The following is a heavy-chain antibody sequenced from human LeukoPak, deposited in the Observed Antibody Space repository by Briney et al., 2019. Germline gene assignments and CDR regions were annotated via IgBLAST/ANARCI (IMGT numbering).Heavy chain of an antibody. CDR1: GYTFTGYY. Sequence: ASVKVPCKASGYTFTGYYMHWVRQAPGQGLEWMGWINPNSGGTNYAQKFQGRVTMTRDTSISTAYMELSRLRSDDTAVYYCARAEEDTYYYGSGSRGGWFDPWGQGTLVTVSS. CDR2: INPNSGGT. CDR3: ARAEEDTYYYGSGSRGGWFDP. J-gene: IGHJ5*02. D-gene: IGHD3-10*01. V-gene: IGHV1-2*02.